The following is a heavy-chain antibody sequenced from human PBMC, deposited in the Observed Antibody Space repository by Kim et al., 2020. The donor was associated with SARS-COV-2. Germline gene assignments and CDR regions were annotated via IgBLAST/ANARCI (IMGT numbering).Heavy chain of an antibody. CDR3: AKSEDFWSGFWVAASWFDP. D-gene: IGHD3-3*01. V-gene: IGHV3-23*01. J-gene: IGHJ5*02. Sequence: GRFTIYRDNSKNTLYLQMNSLRAEHTAVYYCAKSEDFWSGFWVAASWFDPWGQGTLVTVSS.